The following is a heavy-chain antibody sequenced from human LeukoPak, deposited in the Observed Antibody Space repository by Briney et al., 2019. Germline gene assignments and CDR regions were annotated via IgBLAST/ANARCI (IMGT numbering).Heavy chain of an antibody. D-gene: IGHD1-1*01. CDR2: IYYGGST. J-gene: IGHJ4*02. V-gene: IGHV4-39*07. CDR1: GGSIISNYYY. Sequence: PSETLSLTCTVSGGSIISNYYYWGWVRQPPGKGLEWIGSIYYGGSTYYNPSLKSRVTISVDTSKNQFSLKLSSVTAADTAVYYCAKNWNDDYFDYWGQGTLVTVSS. CDR3: AKNWNDDYFDY.